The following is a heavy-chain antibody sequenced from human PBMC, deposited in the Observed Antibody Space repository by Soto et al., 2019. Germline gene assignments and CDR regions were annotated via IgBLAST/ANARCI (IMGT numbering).Heavy chain of an antibody. CDR1: GYTFTSYG. J-gene: IGHJ5*02. CDR2: ISAYNGNT. Sequence: APVKVSCKASGYTFTSYGISGVRQAPGQGLEWMGWISAYNGNTNYAQKLQGRVTMTTDTSTSTAYMELRSLRSDDTAVYYGARHQQLYIPRSAPWFDPWGQGTLVTVSS. V-gene: IGHV1-18*04. CDR3: ARHQQLYIPRSAPWFDP. D-gene: IGHD6-13*01.